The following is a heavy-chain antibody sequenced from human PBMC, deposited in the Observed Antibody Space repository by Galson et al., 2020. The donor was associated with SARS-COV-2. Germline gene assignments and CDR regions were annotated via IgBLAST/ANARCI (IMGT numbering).Heavy chain of an antibody. D-gene: IGHD1-26*01. CDR1: GFTFNKYA. CDR2: IWYDGSNK. V-gene: IGHV3-33*06. J-gene: IGHJ4*02. Sequence: GGSLRLSSAASGFTFNKYAMHWVRQAPGKGLEWVAVIWYDGSNKHYADSVKGRFTISRDNSKNTLYLQMDSLRVEDTAVYYCAKELKEGATDYWGQGTLVTVSS. CDR3: AKELKEGATDY.